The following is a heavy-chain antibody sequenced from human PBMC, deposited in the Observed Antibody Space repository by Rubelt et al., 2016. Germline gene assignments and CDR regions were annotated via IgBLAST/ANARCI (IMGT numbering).Heavy chain of an antibody. J-gene: IGHJ4*02. CDR1: GFSFNTYA. V-gene: IGHV3-23*01. CDR3: AKGGIRFLEWLPSNYFDY. CDR2: ISGSAGMT. Sequence: VGSLRLSCAASGFSFNTYAMSWVRQAPGKGLEWVSAISGSAGMTYYSDSVKGRFTISRDNAKNSLYLQMNSLRAEDTAVYYCAKGGIRFLEWLPSNYFDYWGQGTLVTVSS. D-gene: IGHD3-3*01.